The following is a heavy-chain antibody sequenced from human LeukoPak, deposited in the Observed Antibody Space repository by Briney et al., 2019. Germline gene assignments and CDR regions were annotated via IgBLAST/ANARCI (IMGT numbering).Heavy chain of an antibody. D-gene: IGHD3-3*01. V-gene: IGHV3-23*01. CDR1: GFTFSSYA. Sequence: GSLRLSCAASGFTFSSYAMSWVRQAPGKGLEWVSAISGSGGSTYYADSVKGRFTISRDNSKNTLYLQMNSLRAEDTAVYYCAKDSLSDFWSGYYHDYWGQGTLVTVSS. CDR2: ISGSGGST. J-gene: IGHJ4*02. CDR3: AKDSLSDFWSGYYHDY.